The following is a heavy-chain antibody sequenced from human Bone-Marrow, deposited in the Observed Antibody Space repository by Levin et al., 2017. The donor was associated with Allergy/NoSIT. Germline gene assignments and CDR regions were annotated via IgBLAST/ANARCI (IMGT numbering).Heavy chain of an antibody. D-gene: IGHD6-19*01. Sequence: GGSLRLSCAVSGFTFDDYAMHWVRQAPGKGLEWVSSISWNSGSIIYTDSVKGRFTMSRDNAQNSLHLQMSSLRPEDTALYYCAKGTGISVADDFDSWGQGTLVTVSS. V-gene: IGHV3-9*01. CDR1: GFTFDDYA. CDR3: AKGTGISVADDFDS. CDR2: ISWNSGSI. J-gene: IGHJ5*01.